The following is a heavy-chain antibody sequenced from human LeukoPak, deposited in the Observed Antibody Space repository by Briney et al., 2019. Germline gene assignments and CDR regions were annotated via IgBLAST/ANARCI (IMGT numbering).Heavy chain of an antibody. V-gene: IGHV1-69*04. CDR1: GGTFSSYA. CDR3: ARDEGYGGNSDY. J-gene: IGHJ4*02. D-gene: IGHD4-23*01. Sequence: ASVKVSCKASGGTFSSYAISWVRQAHGQGLEWMGRIIPILGIANYAQKFQGRVTITADKSTSTAYMELSSLRSEDTAVYYCARDEGYGGNSDYWGQGTLVTVSS. CDR2: IIPILGIA.